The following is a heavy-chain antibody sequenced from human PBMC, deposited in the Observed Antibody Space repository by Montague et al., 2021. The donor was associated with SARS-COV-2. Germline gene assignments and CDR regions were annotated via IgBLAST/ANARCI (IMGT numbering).Heavy chain of an antibody. CDR1: GGSISSSSYY. Sequence: SETLSLTCTVSGGSISSSSYYWGWIRQPPGRGLEWIGSIYYSGSTYYNPSLKSRVTISVDTSKSQFSLKLSSVTAADTAVYYCARRVTGTTDHYYYYGMDVWGQGTTVTVSS. J-gene: IGHJ6*02. CDR2: IYYSGST. V-gene: IGHV4-39*01. D-gene: IGHD1-20*01. CDR3: ARRVTGTTDHYYYYGMDV.